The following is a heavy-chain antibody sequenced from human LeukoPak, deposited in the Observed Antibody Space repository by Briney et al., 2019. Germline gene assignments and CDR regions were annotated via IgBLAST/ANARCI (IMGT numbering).Heavy chain of an antibody. CDR1: GFTFSRYG. CDR3: AILQTGIAVADWFDP. CDR2: IRDDGSTR. J-gene: IGHJ5*02. D-gene: IGHD6-19*01. Sequence: GGSLRLSCAASGFTFSRYGLHWVRQAPGKGLEWMAFIRDDGSTRYYADSVKGRFTVSRDNSKNTLYLQMDSLRTEDTAVYYCAILQTGIAVADWFDPWGQGTLVTVSS. V-gene: IGHV3-30*02.